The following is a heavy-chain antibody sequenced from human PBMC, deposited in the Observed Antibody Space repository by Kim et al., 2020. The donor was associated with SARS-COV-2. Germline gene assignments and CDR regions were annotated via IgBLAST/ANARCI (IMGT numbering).Heavy chain of an antibody. CDR1: ADSVTGYA. CDR2: IILIFGTT. J-gene: IGHJ4*02. CDR3: ATATIRGVDYLDTSGYQY. Sequence: SVKVSCKAYADSVTGYAISWVRQAPGQGLEWMGGIILIFGTTKYAQRFQGRVTITADESTSTAYMELRSLTSEDTAVYFCATATIRGVDYLDTSGYQYWGQGTLVTVSS. V-gene: IGHV1-69*13. D-gene: IGHD6-25*01.